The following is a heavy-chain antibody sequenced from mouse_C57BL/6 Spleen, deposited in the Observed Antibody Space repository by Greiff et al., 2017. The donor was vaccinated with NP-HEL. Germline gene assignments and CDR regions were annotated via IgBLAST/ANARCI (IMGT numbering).Heavy chain of an antibody. Sequence: VQLQQSGAELVRPGASVTLSCKASGYTFTDYEMHWVKQTPVHGLEWIGAIDPETGGTAYNQTFKGKAILTADKSSSTAYMELRSLTSDDSAVYYLIYYYGLGAMDYWGQGTSVTVSS. J-gene: IGHJ4*01. CDR3: IYYYGLGAMDY. V-gene: IGHV1-15*01. CDR1: GYTFTDYE. D-gene: IGHD1-1*01. CDR2: IDPETGGT.